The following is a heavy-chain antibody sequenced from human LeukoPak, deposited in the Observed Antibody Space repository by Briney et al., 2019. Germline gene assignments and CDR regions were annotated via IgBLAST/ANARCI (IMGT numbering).Heavy chain of an antibody. CDR2: INPHSGGT. CDR1: GYTFTGYY. V-gene: IGHV1-2*02. CDR3: VRDRTKYCSSTSCPLDY. D-gene: IGHD2-2*01. J-gene: IGHJ4*02. Sequence: ASVKVSCKASGYTFTGYYLHWVRQAPGQGLEWMGWINPHSGGTNYAQKFQGRVTMTRDTSISTAYMELSRLRSDDTAVYYCVRDRTKYCSSTSCPLDYWGQGTLVTVSS.